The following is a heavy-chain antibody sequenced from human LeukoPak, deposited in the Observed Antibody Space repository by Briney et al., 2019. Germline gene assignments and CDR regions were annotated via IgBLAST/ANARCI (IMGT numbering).Heavy chain of an antibody. J-gene: IGHJ4*02. V-gene: IGHV4-31*03. CDR3: ARDGSDDLYFDY. Sequence: PSETLSLTCTVSGGSISSGGYYWSWIRQPPGKGLEWIGHIYYSGTSFYNPSLTSRVTISVDTSKNQFSLKLTSVNDADTAVYYCARDGSDDLYFDYWGRGTLVTVSS. CDR1: GGSISSGGYY. CDR2: IYYSGTS.